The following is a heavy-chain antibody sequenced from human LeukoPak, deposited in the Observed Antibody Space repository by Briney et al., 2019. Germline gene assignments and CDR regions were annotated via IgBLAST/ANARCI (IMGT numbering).Heavy chain of an antibody. D-gene: IGHD4/OR15-4a*01. CDR1: GGSISYYY. V-gene: IGHV4-59*01. CDR3: AREDPQTRVPEGMDV. Sequence: SETLSLTCTVSGGSISYYYWSWIRQSPGKGLEWIGYIYYSGTTNYILSLKSRVTISEDTSQNQFSLQLRSVTAADSAVYYCAREDPQTRVPEGMDVWGQGTTVTVSS. CDR2: IYYSGTT. J-gene: IGHJ6*02.